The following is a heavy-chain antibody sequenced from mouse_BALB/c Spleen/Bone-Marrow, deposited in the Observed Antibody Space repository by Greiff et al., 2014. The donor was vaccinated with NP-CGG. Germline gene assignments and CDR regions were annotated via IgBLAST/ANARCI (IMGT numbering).Heavy chain of an antibody. CDR3: APYYYGSSLFAY. CDR1: GFNIKDTY. D-gene: IGHD1-1*01. Sequence: VQLQQSGAELVKPGASVKLSCTASGFNIKDTYMHWVKQRPEQGLEWIGRIDPANGNTKYDPKSQGKATITADTSSNTAYLQLSSLTSEDTAVYYCAPYYYGSSLFAYWGQGTLVTVSA. CDR2: IDPANGNT. J-gene: IGHJ3*01. V-gene: IGHV14-3*02.